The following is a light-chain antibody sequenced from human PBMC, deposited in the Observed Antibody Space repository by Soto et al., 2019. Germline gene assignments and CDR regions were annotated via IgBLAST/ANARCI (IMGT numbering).Light chain of an antibody. CDR1: PSVPNF. J-gene: IGKJ1*01. CDR3: QQRNVWPPVT. CDR2: GAF. Sequence: EIVFTQSPATLSLSPGEKATPSCRASPSVPNFLAWYQQKPGQAPRLLIYGAFNGATGIPARFSGSGSGTDFTLTISSLEPEDSAVYYCQQRNVWPPVTFGQGTKVDIK. V-gene: IGKV3-11*01.